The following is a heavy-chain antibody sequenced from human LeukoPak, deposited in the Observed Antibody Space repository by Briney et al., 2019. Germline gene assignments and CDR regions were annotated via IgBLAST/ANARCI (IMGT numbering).Heavy chain of an antibody. Sequence: PSETLSLTCTVSGGSISSYYWSWIRQPPGKGLEWIGYIYYSGSTNYNPSLKSPVTISVDTSKNQSSLKLSSVTAADTAVYYCARGPIDYGGNKIRRYYFDYWGQGTLVTVSS. CDR3: ARGPIDYGGNKIRRYYFDY. V-gene: IGHV4-59*01. J-gene: IGHJ4*02. CDR1: GGSISSYY. CDR2: IYYSGST. D-gene: IGHD4-23*01.